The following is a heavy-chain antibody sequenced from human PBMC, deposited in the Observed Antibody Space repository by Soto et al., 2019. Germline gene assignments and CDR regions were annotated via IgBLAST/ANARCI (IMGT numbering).Heavy chain of an antibody. Sequence: QVQLVQSGAEVKKPGSSVKVSCKASGGTFSSYAISWVRQAPGQGLEWMGGIIPIFGTANYAQKFQGRVTVTADESTSTAYMELSRLRSEDTAVYYCTRDPGAGSWRGDPGWGQGTLVTVSS. CDR3: TRDPGAGSWRGDPG. D-gene: IGHD6-19*01. CDR1: GGTFSSYA. V-gene: IGHV1-69*12. J-gene: IGHJ4*02. CDR2: IIPIFGTA.